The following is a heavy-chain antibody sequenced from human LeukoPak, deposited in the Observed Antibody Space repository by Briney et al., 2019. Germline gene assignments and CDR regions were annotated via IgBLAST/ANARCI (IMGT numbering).Heavy chain of an antibody. D-gene: IGHD6-13*01. J-gene: IGHJ4*02. Sequence: GGSLRLSCAASGFTFSSYAMHWVRQAPGKGLEWVAVISYDGSNKYYADSVKGRFTISRDNTQNTLHLQMNSLRIEDTAVYYCARDNSAGYSSSGSSSWGRLGDWGQGTLVTVSS. V-gene: IGHV3-30-3*01. CDR1: GFTFSSYA. CDR3: ARDNSAGYSSSGSSSWGRLGD. CDR2: ISYDGSNK.